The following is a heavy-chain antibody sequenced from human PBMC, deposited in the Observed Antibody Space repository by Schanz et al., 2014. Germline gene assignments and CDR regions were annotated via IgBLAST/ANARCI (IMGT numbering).Heavy chain of an antibody. D-gene: IGHD6-6*01. V-gene: IGHV1-46*03. Sequence: QVQLLQSGAEVKKPGASMKVSCKASGYTFTTYYMLWVRQAPGQGLEWMGIINPSGGSTRYGQKCQGRITVTTDTSTSTVYLELSSLRSDDTAVYYCGRGFSRSYIDFWGQGTRITVSA. CDR3: GRGFSRSYIDF. J-gene: IGHJ4*02. CDR1: GYTFTTYY. CDR2: INPSGGST.